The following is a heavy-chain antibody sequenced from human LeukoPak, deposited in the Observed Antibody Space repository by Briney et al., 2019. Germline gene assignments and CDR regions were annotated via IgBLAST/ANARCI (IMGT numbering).Heavy chain of an antibody. V-gene: IGHV3-74*01. Sequence: GGSLRLSCAAPGFAFSSYWMLWVRQPPGKGLVWVSRINGDGSITTYADSVKGRFTISRDNTKNILYLEMNSLRAEDTAIYYCARSQFDYWGQGILVTVSS. CDR2: INGDGSIT. CDR1: GFAFSSYW. CDR3: ARSQFDY. J-gene: IGHJ4*02.